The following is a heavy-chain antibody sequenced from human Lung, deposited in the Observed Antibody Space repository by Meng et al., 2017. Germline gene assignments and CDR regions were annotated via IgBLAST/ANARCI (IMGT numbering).Heavy chain of an antibody. Sequence: SVKVSCKASGGTFSSYAISWVRQAPGQGLEWMGGIIPIFGTANYAQKFQGRVTITADKSTSTAYMELSSLRSEDTAVYYCARAKSIAARGGYFDYWGQGTLVTVSS. D-gene: IGHD6-6*01. CDR2: IIPIFGTA. CDR3: ARAKSIAARGGYFDY. CDR1: GGTFSSYA. J-gene: IGHJ4*02. V-gene: IGHV1-69*06.